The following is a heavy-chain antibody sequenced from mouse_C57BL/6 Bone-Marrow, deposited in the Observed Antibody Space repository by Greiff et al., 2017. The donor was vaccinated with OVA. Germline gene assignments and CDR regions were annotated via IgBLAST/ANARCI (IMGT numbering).Heavy chain of an antibody. J-gene: IGHJ1*03. CDR2: IAPSDSYT. CDR3: ARLRRLRLYWYFDV. V-gene: IGHV1-69*01. D-gene: IGHD2-4*01. CDR1: GYTFTSYW. Sequence: VQLQQPGAELVMPGASVKLSCKASGYTFTSYWMHWVKQRPGQGLEWIGEIAPSDSYTNYNQKFKGKSTLTVDKSSSTAYMQLSSLTSEDSAVYYCARLRRLRLYWYFDVWGTGTTVTVSS.